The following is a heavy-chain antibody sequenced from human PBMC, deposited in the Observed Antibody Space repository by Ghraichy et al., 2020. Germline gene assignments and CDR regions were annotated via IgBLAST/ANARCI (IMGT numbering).Heavy chain of an antibody. CDR1: GFTFSNAW. CDR3: TTLSTHASYSSNGVCFYNY. CDR2: IQRKIDGGTT. D-gene: IGHD2-8*01. J-gene: IGHJ4*02. Sequence: GESLNISCTASGFTFSNAWMNWVRQAPGKGLEWVGRIQRKIDGGTTNYAAPVKGRFTISSDESKNTLYLEMNSLRTEDTAVYYCTTLSTHASYSSNGVCFYNYWGPGTLVTVSS. V-gene: IGHV3-15*01.